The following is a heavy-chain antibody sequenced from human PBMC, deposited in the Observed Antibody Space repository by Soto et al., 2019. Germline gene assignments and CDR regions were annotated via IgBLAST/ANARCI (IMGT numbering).Heavy chain of an antibody. V-gene: IGHV4-59*01. D-gene: IGHD6-13*01. CDR3: ARDVAAAGTGGAVTL. CDR1: GGSISSYY. Sequence: ASETLSLTCTVSGGSISSYYWSWIRQPPGKGLEWIGYIYYSGSTNYNPSLKSRVTISVDTSKNQFSLKLSSVTAADTAVYYCARDVAAAGTGGAVTLWGQGTLVTVSS. J-gene: IGHJ4*02. CDR2: IYYSGST.